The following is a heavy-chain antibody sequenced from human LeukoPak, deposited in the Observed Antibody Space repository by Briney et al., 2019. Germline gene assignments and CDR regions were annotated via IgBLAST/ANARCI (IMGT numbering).Heavy chain of an antibody. CDR2: ISPDSGGT. V-gene: IGHV1-2*02. CDR1: GYTFTGYS. Sequence: WASVKVSCKASGYTFTGYSLHWVRQAPGQGLEWMGWISPDSGGTNYAQNLQGRVTVTRDTSISTAYMELSSLRSDDTAVYYCARGTLRIVGARGVPPGFDIWGQGTMVTVSS. J-gene: IGHJ3*02. D-gene: IGHD1-26*01. CDR3: ARGTLRIVGARGVPPGFDI.